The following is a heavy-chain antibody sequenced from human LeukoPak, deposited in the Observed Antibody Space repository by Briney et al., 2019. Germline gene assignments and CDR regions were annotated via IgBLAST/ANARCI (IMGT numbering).Heavy chain of an antibody. CDR1: GGSISSYY. CDR3: ASHSSGYKFDY. V-gene: IGHV4-4*07. J-gene: IGHJ4*02. CDR2: IYTSGST. D-gene: IGHD3-22*01. Sequence: SETLSLTCTVSGGSISSYYWSWIRQPAAKGLEGIGRIYTSGSTNYNPPLKSRVTMSVDTSKNQFSLKLSSVAAEDTAVYYCASHSSGYKFDYWGQGTLVTVSS.